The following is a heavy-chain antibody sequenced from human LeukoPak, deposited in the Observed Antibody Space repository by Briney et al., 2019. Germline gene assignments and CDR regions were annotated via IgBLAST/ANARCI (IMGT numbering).Heavy chain of an antibody. V-gene: IGHV3-7*01. CDR3: AREIVGAIKSYFDY. CDR1: GFPFSSYS. J-gene: IGHJ4*02. D-gene: IGHD1-26*01. CDR2: IKPDGTTK. Sequence: GGSLRLSCAASGFPFSSYSMTWVRQAPGKGLEWVANIKPDGTTKFYVDSVKGRFTISRDNAENSLYLQMNSLRAEDTAVYYCAREIVGAIKSYFDYWGQGTLVTASS.